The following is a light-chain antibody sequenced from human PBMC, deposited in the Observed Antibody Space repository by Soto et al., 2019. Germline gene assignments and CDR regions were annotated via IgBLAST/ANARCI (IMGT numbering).Light chain of an antibody. CDR3: QQYNNWPRSS. CDR1: QSVSSN. CDR2: GAS. J-gene: IGKJ2*01. V-gene: IGKV3-15*01. Sequence: EIVMTQSPATLSVSPGERATLSCRASQSVSSNLAWYQQKPGQAPRLLIYGASTRAIGIPARFSGSGSGTEFTLTISSLQSEDFAVYYCQQYNNWPRSSFGQGTKLEIK.